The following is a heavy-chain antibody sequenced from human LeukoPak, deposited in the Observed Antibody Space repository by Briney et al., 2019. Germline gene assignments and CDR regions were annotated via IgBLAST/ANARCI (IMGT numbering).Heavy chain of an antibody. Sequence: GGSLRLSCAASGFTVSGHYMSWVRQAPGKGLEWVSVTDSGGSTSYADSVKGRFTISRDTSKNTLYLQMNGLRAEDTAVYYCARLGDYSNKDWGQGTLVTVSS. V-gene: IGHV3-53*01. CDR1: GFTVSGHY. J-gene: IGHJ4*02. CDR3: ARLGDYSNKD. CDR2: TDSGGST. D-gene: IGHD4-11*01.